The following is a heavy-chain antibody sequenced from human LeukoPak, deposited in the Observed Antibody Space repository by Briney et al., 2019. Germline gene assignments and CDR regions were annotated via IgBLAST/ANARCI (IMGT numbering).Heavy chain of an antibody. Sequence: GGSLRLSCAASGFTFSDYYMSWIRQAPGKGLEWASYISSSGTTIYYADSVKGRFTISRDNAKNSLYLQMNSLRAEDTAVYYCARGPGRGYSYGAYFDYWGQGTLVTVSS. CDR2: ISSSGTTI. CDR1: GFTFSDYY. D-gene: IGHD5-18*01. CDR3: ARGPGRGYSYGAYFDY. J-gene: IGHJ4*02. V-gene: IGHV3-11*01.